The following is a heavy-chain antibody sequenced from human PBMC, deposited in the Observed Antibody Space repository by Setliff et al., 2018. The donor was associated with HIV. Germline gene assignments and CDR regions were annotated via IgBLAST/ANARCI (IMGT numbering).Heavy chain of an antibody. Sequence: SCAASGFTFNSHEMNWVRLAPGKGLEWVSYISGSGSTIYYTDSVKGRFTISRDNAKNSLYLQMNSLRAEDTAVYYCVRVYRAGSWDYWGQGTLVTVSS. CDR3: VRVYRAGSWDY. J-gene: IGHJ4*02. D-gene: IGHD6-13*01. CDR1: GFTFNSHE. CDR2: ISGSGSTI. V-gene: IGHV3-48*03.